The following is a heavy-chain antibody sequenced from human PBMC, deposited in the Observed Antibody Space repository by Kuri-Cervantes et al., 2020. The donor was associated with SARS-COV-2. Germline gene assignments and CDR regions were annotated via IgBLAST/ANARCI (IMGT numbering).Heavy chain of an antibody. CDR1: RFTFSSYV. D-gene: IGHD6-6*01. CDR3: ARGIAARRGYYYYGMDV. CDR2: IWYDGSNK. V-gene: IGHV3-33*08. Sequence: GGSLRLSCAASRFTFSSYVMSWVRQAPGKGLEWVAVIWYDGSNKYYADSVKGRFTISRDNSKNTLYLQMNSLRAEDTAVYYCARGIAARRGYYYYGMDVWGQGTTVTVSS. J-gene: IGHJ6*02.